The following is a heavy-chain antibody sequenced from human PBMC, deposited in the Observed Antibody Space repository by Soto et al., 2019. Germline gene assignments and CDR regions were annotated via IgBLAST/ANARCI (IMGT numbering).Heavy chain of an antibody. Sequence: GGSLRLSCAASGFTLSHYWMHWVRQAPGRGLVWVSRVNYDGTSAHYADSVKGRFTISRDNAKNTLYLQMSSLRAEDTAIYYCVRSSSGCFDHWGQGAVVTVS. CDR1: GFTLSHYW. CDR2: VNYDGTSA. CDR3: VRSSSGCFDH. V-gene: IGHV3-74*01. J-gene: IGHJ4*02. D-gene: IGHD5-18*01.